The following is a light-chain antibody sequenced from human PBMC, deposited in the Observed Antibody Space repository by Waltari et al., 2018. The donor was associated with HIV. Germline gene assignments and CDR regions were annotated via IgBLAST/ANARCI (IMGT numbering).Light chain of an antibody. Sequence: QSALTQPASVSGSPGQSVTISCTGTSSDVGSYNLVPWSQQHPGKAPKLRIDEVSKRPSVVSNRFSCSKSGNTASLTISGLQAEDEADYYCCSYAGSSTYVFGTGTKVTVL. J-gene: IGLJ1*01. CDR2: EVS. CDR3: CSYAGSSTYV. V-gene: IGLV2-23*02. CDR1: SSDVGSYNL.